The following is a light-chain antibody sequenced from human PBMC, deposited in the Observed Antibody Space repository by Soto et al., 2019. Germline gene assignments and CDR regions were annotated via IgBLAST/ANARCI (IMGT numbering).Light chain of an antibody. CDR3: RQTYRFPLT. J-gene: IGKJ4*01. CDR2: VAS. V-gene: IGKV1-39*01. CDR1: QTVMSY. Sequence: DIEMTQSPASLSTSVGGRVNITCRAGQTVMSYLHWYQQKPGQAPNPLIYVASYLHSGVPSRFSGSGSGTDFTLTITNVQPEDSATYFCRQTYRFPLTFGGGTKVEI.